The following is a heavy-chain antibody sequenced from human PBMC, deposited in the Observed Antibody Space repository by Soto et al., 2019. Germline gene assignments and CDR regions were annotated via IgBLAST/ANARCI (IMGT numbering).Heavy chain of an antibody. CDR1: GSTFTGYY. J-gene: IGHJ6*02. D-gene: IGHD3-10*01. CDR3: ARGGSLWFGELSAYYYGMDV. Sequence: ASVTVSCKASGSTFTGYYMHWVRQEKEQGLEWVGWINPNSGGTNYAQKFQGWVTMTRDTSISTAYMELSRLRSDDTAVYYCARGGSLWFGELSAYYYGMDVWGQGTTVTVSS. V-gene: IGHV1-2*04. CDR2: INPNSGGT.